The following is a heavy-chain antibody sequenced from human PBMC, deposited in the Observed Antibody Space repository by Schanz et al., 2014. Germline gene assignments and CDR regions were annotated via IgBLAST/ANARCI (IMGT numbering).Heavy chain of an antibody. V-gene: IGHV3-30*04. D-gene: IGHD4-4*01. Sequence: QVVLMESGGGVVRPGRSVRLSCVASGFTFRSYGMHWVRQAPGKGLEWVSIVSHDGFTKHYADSVRGRFTLSRDNSKNTVYLQMNSLRAEDTALYFCAKDRWRATVMVDAFDIWGQGTKVTVSS. CDR2: VSHDGFTK. CDR3: AKDRWRATVMVDAFDI. CDR1: GFTFRSYG. J-gene: IGHJ3*02.